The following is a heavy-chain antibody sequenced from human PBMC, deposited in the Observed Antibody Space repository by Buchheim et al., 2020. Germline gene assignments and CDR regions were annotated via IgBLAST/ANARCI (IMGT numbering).Heavy chain of an antibody. CDR3: ARDRMGDYDFWSGSKPGDY. CDR1: GFTFSSYW. CDR2: IKQDGSEK. J-gene: IGHJ4*02. V-gene: IGHV3-7*01. Sequence: EVQLVESGGGLVQPGGSLRLSCAASGFTFSSYWMSWVRQAPGKGLEWVANIKQDGSEKYYVDSVKGRFTISRDNAKNSLYLQMNSLRAEDTAVYYCARDRMGDYDFWSGSKPGDYWGQGTL. D-gene: IGHD3-3*01.